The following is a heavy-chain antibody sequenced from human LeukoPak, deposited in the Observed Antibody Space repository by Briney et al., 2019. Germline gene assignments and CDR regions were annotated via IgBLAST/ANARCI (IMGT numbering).Heavy chain of an antibody. Sequence: GESLRISCKGSGYSFTSYWISWVRRMPGKGLEWMGRIDPSDSYTRYSPSFQGHVTISVDKSMSTAYLQWSSLKASDTAMYYCARHQGFGESAFIYWGQGTLVTVSS. CDR1: GYSFTSYW. CDR2: IDPSDSYT. V-gene: IGHV5-10-1*01. J-gene: IGHJ4*02. D-gene: IGHD3-10*01. CDR3: ARHQGFGESAFIY.